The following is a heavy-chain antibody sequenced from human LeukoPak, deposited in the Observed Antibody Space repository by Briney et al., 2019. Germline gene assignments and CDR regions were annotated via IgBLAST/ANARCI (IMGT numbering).Heavy chain of an antibody. CDR2: IYYSGST. J-gene: IGHJ4*02. V-gene: IGHV4-30-4*01. Sequence: ASQTLSLTWTVSGGSISSGDYYWSWIRQPPGKGLEWIGYIYYSGSTYYNPSLKSRVTISVDTPKNQFSLKLSSVTAADTAVYYCTRGFGEFVFDYWGQGTLVTVSS. CDR3: TRGFGEFVFDY. CDR1: GGSISSGDYY. D-gene: IGHD3-10*01.